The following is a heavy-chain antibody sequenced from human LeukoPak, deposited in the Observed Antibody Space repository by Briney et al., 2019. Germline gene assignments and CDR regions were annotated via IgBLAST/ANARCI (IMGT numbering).Heavy chain of an antibody. CDR1: GGSISSSSYY. J-gene: IGHJ3*02. CDR2: IYYSGST. V-gene: IGHV4-30-4*08. D-gene: IGHD1-26*01. CDR3: ARVGSGSYYQDAFDI. Sequence: SETLSLTCTVSGGSISSSSYYWGWIRQPRGKGLEWIGYIYYSGSTYYNPSLKSRVTISVDTSKNQFSLKLSSVTAADTAVYYCARVGSGSYYQDAFDIWGQGTMVTVSS.